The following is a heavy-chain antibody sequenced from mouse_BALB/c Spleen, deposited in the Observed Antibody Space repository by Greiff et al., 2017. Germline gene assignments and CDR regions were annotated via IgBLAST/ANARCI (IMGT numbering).Heavy chain of an antibody. CDR2: IDPSDSYT. Sequence: QVQLQQPGAELVKPGASVKMSCKASGYTFTSYWMHWVKQRPGQGLEWIGVIDPSDSYTSYNQKFKGKATLTVDTSSSTAYMQISSLTPEDSAVYFCARGIFITTAKGYFDVWGAGTTVTVSS. CDR3: ARGIFITTAKGYFDV. CDR1: GYTFTSYW. D-gene: IGHD1-2*01. J-gene: IGHJ1*01. V-gene: IGHV1S127*01.